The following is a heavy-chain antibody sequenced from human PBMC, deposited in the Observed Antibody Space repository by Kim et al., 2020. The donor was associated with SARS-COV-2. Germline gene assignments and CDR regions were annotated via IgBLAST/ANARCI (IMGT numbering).Heavy chain of an antibody. D-gene: IGHD6-13*01. CDR3: ARGWVMAAAGRFDY. Sequence: NPSLKSRVTISVDTSKNQFSLKLSSVTAADTAVYYCARGWVMAAAGRFDYWGQGTLVTVSS. V-gene: IGHV4-34*01. J-gene: IGHJ4*02.